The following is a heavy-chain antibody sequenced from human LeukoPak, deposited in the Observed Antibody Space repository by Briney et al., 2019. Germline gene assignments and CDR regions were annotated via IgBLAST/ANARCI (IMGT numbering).Heavy chain of an antibody. Sequence: GASVKVSCKASGYTFTSYAMHWVRQAPGQRLEWMGWINAGSGNTKYSQKFQGRVTITRDTSASTAYMELSSLRSEDTAVYYCATITSDYTPSDAFDIWGQGTMVTVSS. CDR1: GYTFTSYA. CDR2: INAGSGNT. J-gene: IGHJ3*02. V-gene: IGHV1-3*01. CDR3: ATITSDYTPSDAFDI. D-gene: IGHD2-2*02.